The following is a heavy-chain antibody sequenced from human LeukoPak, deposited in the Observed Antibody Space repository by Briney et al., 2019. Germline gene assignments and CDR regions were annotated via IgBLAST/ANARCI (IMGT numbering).Heavy chain of an antibody. CDR3: ARRVDSYWFFDY. CDR2: IYPVDSDT. Sequence: GEPLKISCKGSGYSFTNYWIGWVGQMPGKGLEWMGIIYPVDSDTRYIPSFQGQVTISAAKSISTAYLQWSSLKASDTAMYYCARRVDSYWFFDYWGQGTLVTVSS. CDR1: GYSFTNYW. V-gene: IGHV5-51*01. D-gene: IGHD1-26*01. J-gene: IGHJ4*02.